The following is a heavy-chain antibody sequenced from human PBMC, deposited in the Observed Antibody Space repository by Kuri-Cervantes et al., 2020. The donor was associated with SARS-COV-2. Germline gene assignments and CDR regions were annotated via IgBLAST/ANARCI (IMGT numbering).Heavy chain of an antibody. Sequence: GGSLRRSCAASGFNFSSYWMSWVRQAPGKGLEWVANIDQDGSEQYYVDSVKGRFSISRDNAKKSLYLQMNSLRAEDTAVYYCASTFLNFWSGYYEDVWGKGTTVTVSS. CDR2: IDQDGSEQ. J-gene: IGHJ6*04. CDR3: ASTFLNFWSGYYEDV. D-gene: IGHD3-3*01. V-gene: IGHV3-7*01. CDR1: GFNFSSYW.